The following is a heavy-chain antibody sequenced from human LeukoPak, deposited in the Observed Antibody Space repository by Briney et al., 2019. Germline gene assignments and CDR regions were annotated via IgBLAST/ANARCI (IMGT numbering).Heavy chain of an antibody. V-gene: IGHV3-30*02. Sequence: GGSLRLSCAASGFTFSSYGMHWVRQAPGKGLEWVAFIRYDGSNKYYADSVKGRFTISRDNSKNTLYLQMNSLRAEDTAVYYCAKDYLVIYGSSWYQPLTPDYWGQGTLVTVSS. D-gene: IGHD6-13*01. CDR2: IRYDGSNK. CDR3: AKDYLVIYGSSWYQPLTPDY. J-gene: IGHJ4*02. CDR1: GFTFSSYG.